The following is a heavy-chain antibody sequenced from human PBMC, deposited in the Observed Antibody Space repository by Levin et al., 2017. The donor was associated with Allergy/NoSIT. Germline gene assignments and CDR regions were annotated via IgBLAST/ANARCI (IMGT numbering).Heavy chain of an antibody. Sequence: GGSLRLSCAASGFTFSSYAMTWVRQAPGKGLEWVSTISTGGGSTYYADSVKGRFTISRDNSKNTLFLQMNSLRAEDTAVYYCAKLAGAGGYYHPPIDYWGQGPLVTVSS. V-gene: IGHV3-23*01. CDR3: AKLAGAGGYYHPPIDY. CDR2: ISTGGGST. CDR1: GFTFSSYA. J-gene: IGHJ4*02. D-gene: IGHD3-10*01.